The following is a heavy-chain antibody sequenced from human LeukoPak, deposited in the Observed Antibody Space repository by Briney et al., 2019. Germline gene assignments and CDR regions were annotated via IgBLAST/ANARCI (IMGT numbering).Heavy chain of an antibody. CDR2: INHSGST. V-gene: IGHV4-34*01. CDR3: ARGRRTPAVDFWSGYKYYFDY. Sequence: SETLSLTCAVYGGSFNGYYWSWIRQPPGKGLEWIGEINHSGSTNYNPSLKSRVTISVDTSKNQFSLKLSSVTAADTAVYYCARGRRTPAVDFWSGYKYYFDYWGQGTLVTVSS. D-gene: IGHD3-3*01. CDR1: GGSFNGYY. J-gene: IGHJ4*02.